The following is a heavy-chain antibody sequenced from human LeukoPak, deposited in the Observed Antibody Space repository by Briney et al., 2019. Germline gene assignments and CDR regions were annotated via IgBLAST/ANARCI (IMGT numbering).Heavy chain of an antibody. J-gene: IGHJ4*02. V-gene: IGHV4-4*02. CDR3: TRSSGWWSFDY. D-gene: IGHD6-13*01. Sequence: SETLSLTCTVSGDSISNGNWWNWVRLPPGKGLDWIGEISHVGSTKYSPSLKDRVTISKDNSKNQFSLKLNSVTAADTATYYCTRSSGWWSFDYWGQGALVTVSS. CDR2: ISHVGST. CDR1: GDSISNGNW.